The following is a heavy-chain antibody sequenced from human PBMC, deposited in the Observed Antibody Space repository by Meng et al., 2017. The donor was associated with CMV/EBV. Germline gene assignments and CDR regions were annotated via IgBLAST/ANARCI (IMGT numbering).Heavy chain of an antibody. CDR2: IIPIFGTA. CDR3: ARGSGELVSSGMDV. D-gene: IGHD3-10*01. Sequence: SVKVSCKASGGTFSSYAISWVRQAPGQGLEWMGGIIPIFGTANYAQKLQGRVTITTDESTSTAYMELSSLRSEDTAVYCCARGSGELVSSGMDVWGQGTTVTVSS. V-gene: IGHV1-69*05. CDR1: GGTFSSYA. J-gene: IGHJ6*02.